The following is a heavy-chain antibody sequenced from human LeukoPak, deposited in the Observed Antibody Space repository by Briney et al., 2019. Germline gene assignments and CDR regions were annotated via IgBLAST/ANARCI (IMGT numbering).Heavy chain of an antibody. D-gene: IGHD5-24*01. CDR3: ARGRARRWLQLGVCYFDY. CDR1: GGSFSGYY. J-gene: IGHJ4*02. V-gene: IGHV4-34*01. Sequence: SETLSLTCAVYGGSFSGYYWSWIRQPPGKGLEWIGEINHSGSTNYNPSLKSRVTISVDTSKNQFSLKLSSVTAADTAVYHCARGRARRWLQLGVCYFDYWGQGTLVTVSS. CDR2: INHSGST.